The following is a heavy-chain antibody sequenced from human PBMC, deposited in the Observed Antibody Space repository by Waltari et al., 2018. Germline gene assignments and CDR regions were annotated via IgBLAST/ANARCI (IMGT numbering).Heavy chain of an antibody. Sequence: QVHLVQSGAEMKKPGASVKVSCKASGDTFSDYYMHWVRQSPGQGLEWMGWINPDSCGTNYAQQFQARVTLTWDTSISTAYMELSSLRSDDTAMFYCATNRGGSSFDYWGQGALVTVSS. CDR3: ATNRGGSSFDY. D-gene: IGHD3-10*01. J-gene: IGHJ4*02. CDR2: INPDSCGT. V-gene: IGHV1-2*02. CDR1: GDTFSDYY.